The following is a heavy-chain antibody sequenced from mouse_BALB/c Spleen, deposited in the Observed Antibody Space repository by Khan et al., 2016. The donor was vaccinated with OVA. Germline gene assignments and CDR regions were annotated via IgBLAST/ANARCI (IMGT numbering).Heavy chain of an antibody. D-gene: IGHD1-1*02. CDR1: GYTFTDYA. Sequence: QVQLQQSGAELVRPGVSVKVSCKASGYTFTDYAMHWVKQRHVKSLEWIGVISTNYGDADYNQKFQGKASMTVDGSSSTVYMELARLTSEDSAIYYCVRGGKFAYWGQGTLVTVSA. CDR3: VRGGKFAY. CDR2: ISTNYGDA. J-gene: IGHJ3*01. V-gene: IGHV1S137*01.